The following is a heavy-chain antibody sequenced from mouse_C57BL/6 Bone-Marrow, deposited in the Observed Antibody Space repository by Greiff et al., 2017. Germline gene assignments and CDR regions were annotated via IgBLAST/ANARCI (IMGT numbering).Heavy chain of an antibody. V-gene: IGHV14-4*01. D-gene: IGHD2-3*01. CDR2: IDPENGDT. Sequence: EVKLMESGAELVRPGASVKLSCTASGFNIKDDYMHWVKQRPEQGLEWIGWIDPENGDTEYASKFQGKATITADTSSNTAYLQLSSLTSEDSAVYDCARAGYWYYFDYWGQGTTLTVSS. CDR3: ARAGYWYYFDY. J-gene: IGHJ2*01. CDR1: GFNIKDDY.